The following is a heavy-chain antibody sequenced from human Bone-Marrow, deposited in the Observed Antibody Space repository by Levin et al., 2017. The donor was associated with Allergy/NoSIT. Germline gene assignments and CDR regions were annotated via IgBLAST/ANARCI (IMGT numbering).Heavy chain of an antibody. CDR2: IKSKTNGGTT. D-gene: IGHD2-2*02. V-gene: IGHV3-15*01. Sequence: RAGGSLRLSCAASGFTVSSNYMSWVRQAPGKGLEWVGRIKSKTNGGTTDLAAPVKDRFTISRDDSKNTLYLEMNSLKTEDTAVYYCTTVGCTGPSCYNNYYFAMDVWGQGTTVTVSS. J-gene: IGHJ6*02. CDR1: GFTVSSNY. CDR3: TTVGCTGPSCYNNYYFAMDV.